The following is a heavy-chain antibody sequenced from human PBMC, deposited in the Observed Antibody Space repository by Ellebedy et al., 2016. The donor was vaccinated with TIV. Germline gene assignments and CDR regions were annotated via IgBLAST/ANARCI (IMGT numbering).Heavy chain of an antibody. V-gene: IGHV4-59*08. J-gene: IGHJ4*02. CDR2: IYYSGST. Sequence: SETLSLTCTVSGGSISSYYWSWIRQPPGKGLEWIGYIYYSGSTNYNPSLKSRVTISVDTSKNQFSLKLSSVTAADTAVYYCARGSPYSYGSTDWGQGTLVTVSS. CDR1: GGSISSYY. D-gene: IGHD5-18*01. CDR3: ARGSPYSYGSTD.